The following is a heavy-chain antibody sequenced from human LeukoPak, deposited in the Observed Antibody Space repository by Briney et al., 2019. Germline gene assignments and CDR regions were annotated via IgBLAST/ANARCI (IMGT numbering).Heavy chain of an antibody. CDR3: ARHDSGYDPDFDY. D-gene: IGHD5-12*01. Sequence: PSETLSLTCTVSGGSISSYYWSWIRQPPGKGLEWIGYIYYSGSTNYNPSLKSRVTISVDTSKNQFALKLSSVTAADTAGYYCARHDSGYDPDFDYWGQGTLVTVSS. J-gene: IGHJ4*02. V-gene: IGHV4-59*08. CDR1: GGSISSYY. CDR2: IYYSGST.